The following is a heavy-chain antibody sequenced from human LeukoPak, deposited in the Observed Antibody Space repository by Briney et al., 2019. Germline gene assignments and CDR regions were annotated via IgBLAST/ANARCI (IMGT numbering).Heavy chain of an antibody. CDR3: ARLPRWELPWFDP. V-gene: IGHV4-4*09. CDR1: GGSISSYY. CDR2: IYTSGST. D-gene: IGHD1-26*01. J-gene: IGHJ5*02. Sequence: SETLSLTCTVSGGSISSYYWSWIRQPPGKGLEWIGYIYTSGSTNYNPSLKSRVTISVDTSKNQFSLKLSSVTAADTAVYYCARLPRWELPWFDPRGQGTLVTVSS.